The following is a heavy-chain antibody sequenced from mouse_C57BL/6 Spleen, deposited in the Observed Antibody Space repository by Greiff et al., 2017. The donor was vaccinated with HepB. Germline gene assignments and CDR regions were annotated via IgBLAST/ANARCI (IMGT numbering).Heavy chain of an antibody. CDR2: IDPENGDT. D-gene: IGHD3-2*02. V-gene: IGHV14-4*01. CDR3: TTAQAPGWFAY. CDR1: GFNIKDDY. J-gene: IGHJ3*01. Sequence: VQLQQSGAELVRPGASVKLSCTASGFNIKDDYMHWVKQRPEQGLEWIGWIDPENGDTEYASKFQGKATITADPSSNTAYLQLSSLTSEDTAVYYCTTAQAPGWFAYWGQGTLVTVSA.